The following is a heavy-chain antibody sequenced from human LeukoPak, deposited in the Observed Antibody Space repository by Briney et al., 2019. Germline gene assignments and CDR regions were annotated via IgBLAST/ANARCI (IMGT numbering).Heavy chain of an antibody. J-gene: IGHJ6*03. V-gene: IGHV3-20*04. CDR1: GFTFDDYG. D-gene: IGHD5-12*01. CDR2: INWNGGST. CDR3: AKSSGLYYYFFMDV. Sequence: GGSLRLSCAASGFTFDDYGMSWVRQAPGKGLEWVSGINWNGGSTGYADSVKGRFTISRDNSKNTLYLHMNSLRAEDTAVYYCAKSSGLYYYFFMDVWGKGTTVIVSS.